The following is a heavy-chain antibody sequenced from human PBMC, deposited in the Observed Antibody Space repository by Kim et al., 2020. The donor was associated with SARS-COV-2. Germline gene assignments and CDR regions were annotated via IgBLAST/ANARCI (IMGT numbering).Heavy chain of an antibody. CDR2: ISYDGSNK. J-gene: IGHJ6*02. V-gene: IGHV3-30*18. Sequence: GGSLRLSCAASGFTFSSYGMHWVRQAPGKGLEWVAVISYDGSNKYYADSVKGRFTISRDNSKNTLYLQMNSLRAEDTAVYYCAKDGYDSSGYDYYYYYYGMDVWGQGTTVTVSS. D-gene: IGHD3-22*01. CDR3: AKDGYDSSGYDYYYYYYGMDV. CDR1: GFTFSSYG.